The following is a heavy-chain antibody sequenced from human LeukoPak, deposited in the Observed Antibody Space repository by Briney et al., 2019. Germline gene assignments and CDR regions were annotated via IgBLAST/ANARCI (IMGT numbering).Heavy chain of an antibody. V-gene: IGHV3-7*01. D-gene: IGHD4-17*01. CDR3: ARDSSIIYGDYFDY. CDR1: GFTFSSYW. J-gene: IGHJ4*02. Sequence: PGGSLRLSCAASGFTFSSYWMSWVRQAPGKGLEWVANIKQDGSEKYYVDSVKGRFTISRDNAKNSLYLQMNSLRAEDTAVYYCARDSSIIYGDYFDYWGQGTLVTVSS. CDR2: IKQDGSEK.